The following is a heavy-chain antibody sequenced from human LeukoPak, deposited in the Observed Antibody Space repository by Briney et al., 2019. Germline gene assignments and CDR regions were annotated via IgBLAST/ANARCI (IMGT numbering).Heavy chain of an antibody. V-gene: IGHV3-30*03. CDR1: GFTFSRHG. D-gene: IGHD4-11*01. J-gene: IGHJ4*02. CDR2: ISNDGSRK. CDR3: ARSVPDYTRFDY. Sequence: GGSLRLSCAPSGFTFSRHGMHWVRQAPGKGLEWVAIISNDGSRKYYAHSVEGRFTISRDNSKNTVFLQMNSLRADDTALYYCARSVPDYTRFDYWGQGALVTVFS.